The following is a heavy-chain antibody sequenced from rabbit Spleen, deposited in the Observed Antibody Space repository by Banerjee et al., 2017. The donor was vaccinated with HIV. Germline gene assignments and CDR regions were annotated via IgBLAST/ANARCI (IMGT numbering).Heavy chain of an antibody. Sequence: QEQLVESGGGLVQPEGSLTLTCTTSGFSFSNNYYMCWVRQAPGKGLEWIACTAAGGSPFTYYATWVNGRFTISSHDAQNTLYLQLNTLTAADTATYFCVRARPYPFVLWGQGTLVTVS. V-gene: IGHV1S45*01. CDR3: VRARPYPFVL. CDR1: GFSFSNNYY. J-gene: IGHJ3*01. CDR2: TAAGGSPFT. D-gene: IGHD1-1*01.